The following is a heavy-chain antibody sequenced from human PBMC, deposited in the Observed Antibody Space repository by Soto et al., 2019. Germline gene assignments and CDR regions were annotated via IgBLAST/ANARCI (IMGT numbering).Heavy chain of an antibody. V-gene: IGHV3-9*01. Sequence: EVQLVESGGGLVQPGRSLRLSCVGSGFDFDDHAMSWVRQAPGKGLEWVSGISWNGAYIGYAISVRGRFTISRDGAKNSLYLQMNSLRPEDTALYYCTRYIFRTITTVDSWGQGTLVTVSS. CDR3: TRYIFRTITTVDS. J-gene: IGHJ4*02. CDR2: ISWNGAYI. CDR1: GFDFDDHA. D-gene: IGHD4-4*01.